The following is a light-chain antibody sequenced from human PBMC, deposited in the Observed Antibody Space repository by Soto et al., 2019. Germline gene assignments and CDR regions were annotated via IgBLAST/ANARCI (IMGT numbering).Light chain of an antibody. CDR2: SNS. CDR1: NSNIGANT. CDR3: AAWDDSLNGVV. Sequence: QSVLTQPPSASGTPGQRVTISCSGSNSNIGANTVNWYQHLPGMAPKLLIYSNSQRPSGVPDRFSGSKSGTSASLAISGLQSEDEADYYGAAWDDSLNGVVFGGGTKLTVL. J-gene: IGLJ3*02. V-gene: IGLV1-44*01.